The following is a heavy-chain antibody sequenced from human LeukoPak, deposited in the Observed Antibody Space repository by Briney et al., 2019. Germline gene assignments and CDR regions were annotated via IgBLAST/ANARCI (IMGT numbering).Heavy chain of an antibody. V-gene: IGHV3-7*03. CDR1: GFTFSRYW. CDR2: IKEDGSEK. CDR3: ARVACPYSGACSYAYHFDY. D-gene: IGHD3-16*01. Sequence: PGGSLRLSCAASGFTFSRYWMTWVRQAPGKGLEWVANIKEDGSEKYYEDSVKGRFTISRDNAKSSLYLQMNSLRAEDTAVYYCARVACPYSGACSYAYHFDYWGQGTLVTVSS. J-gene: IGHJ4*02.